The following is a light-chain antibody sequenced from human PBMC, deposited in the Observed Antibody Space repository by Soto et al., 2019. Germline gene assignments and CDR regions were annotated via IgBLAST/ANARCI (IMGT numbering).Light chain of an antibody. V-gene: IGKV1-5*03. CDR2: KAS. CDR1: QSINTW. J-gene: IGKJ4*01. CDR3: QQYNSYSLT. Sequence: DIQMTQSPSTLSASVGDRVTITCRASQSINTWLAWYQQKPGKAPKVLIYKASDLQSGVPSRFSGSGSGTEFTLTISSLQPDDFATYYCQQYNSYSLTFGGGTKVEIK.